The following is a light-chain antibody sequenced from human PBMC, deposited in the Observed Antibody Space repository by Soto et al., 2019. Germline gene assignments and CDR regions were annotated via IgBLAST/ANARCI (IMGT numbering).Light chain of an antibody. V-gene: IGKV3-20*01. J-gene: IGKJ1*01. CDR2: GAS. Sequence: EIVLTQSPGTLSLSPGERATLSCRATESISSSYLAWYQQKPGQAPRLLIYGASSRATGIPDRFSGSGSGTDFSLAISRLEPEDFAVYYCQQYGSSHPWTFGQWTKVEI. CDR1: ESISSSY. CDR3: QQYGSSHPWT.